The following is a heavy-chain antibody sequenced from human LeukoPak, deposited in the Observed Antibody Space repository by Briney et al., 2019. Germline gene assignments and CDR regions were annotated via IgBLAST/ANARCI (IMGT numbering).Heavy chain of an antibody. Sequence: PGGSLRLSCSASGFTFSTYGMHWVRQAPGKGLEWVAVISYDGSNKYYADSVKGRFTISRDNSKNTLYLQMNSLRAEDTAVYYCAKEEAIHYYGMDVWGQGTTVTVSS. V-gene: IGHV3-30*18. J-gene: IGHJ6*02. D-gene: IGHD3-3*01. CDR1: GFTFSTYG. CDR2: ISYDGSNK. CDR3: AKEEAIHYYGMDV.